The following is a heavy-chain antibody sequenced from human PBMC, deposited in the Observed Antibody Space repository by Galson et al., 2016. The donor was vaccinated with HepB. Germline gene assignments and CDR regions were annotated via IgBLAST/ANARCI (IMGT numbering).Heavy chain of an antibody. J-gene: IGHJ5*02. D-gene: IGHD2-15*01. Sequence: SVKVSCKASGYTLSTYGISWVRQAPGQGLEWMGWISANNGNTFYAQKLQGRVTMTTDTSTSTAYMELRSLRSDDTAVYYCATMVVAATNWFDPWGQGTLVTVSS. CDR3: ATMVVAATNWFDP. V-gene: IGHV1-18*01. CDR2: ISANNGNT. CDR1: GYTLSTYG.